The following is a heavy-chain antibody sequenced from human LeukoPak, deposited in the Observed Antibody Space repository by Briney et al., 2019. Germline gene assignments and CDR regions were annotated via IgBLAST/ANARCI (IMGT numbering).Heavy chain of an antibody. D-gene: IGHD4-17*01. V-gene: IGHV3-48*03. CDR2: ISSSGSTI. Sequence: PGGSLRLSCAASGFTFSSYEMNWVRQAPGKGLEWVSYISSSGSTIYYADSVKGRFTISRDNAKNSLYLQMNSLRAEDTAVYYCARRRTTVTTSLDYWGQGTLATVSS. CDR1: GFTFSSYE. J-gene: IGHJ4*02. CDR3: ARRRTTVTTSLDY.